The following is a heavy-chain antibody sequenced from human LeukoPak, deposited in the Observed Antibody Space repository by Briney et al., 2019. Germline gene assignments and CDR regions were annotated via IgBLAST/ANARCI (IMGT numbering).Heavy chain of an antibody. J-gene: IGHJ4*02. CDR1: GNSISSGDNY. CDR3: ARVSGYDWESFYDY. Sequence: SETLSLTCTVSGNSISSGDNYWSWIRQPAGKGLEWIGRIYTSGSTNYNPSLKSRVTISGDTSKNQFSLKLNSVTAADTAVYYCARVSGYDWESFYDYWGQGTLVTVSS. CDR2: IYTSGST. D-gene: IGHD5-12*01. V-gene: IGHV4-61*02.